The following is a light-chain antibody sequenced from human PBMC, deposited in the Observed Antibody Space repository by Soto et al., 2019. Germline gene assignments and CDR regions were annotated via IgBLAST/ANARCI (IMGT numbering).Light chain of an antibody. J-gene: IGKJ1*01. V-gene: IGKV1-6*02. CDR2: GAS. CDR3: LQDDDYPRT. CDR1: EDIGSE. Sequence: AIQMTQSPSSLSASVGDRLIITCRASEDIGSELGWYQHRPGTAPKLLIYGASRLESGVPSRCSASGSGTYFTRVINNMQPEDCATYYGLQDDDYPRTFGQGTKVEL.